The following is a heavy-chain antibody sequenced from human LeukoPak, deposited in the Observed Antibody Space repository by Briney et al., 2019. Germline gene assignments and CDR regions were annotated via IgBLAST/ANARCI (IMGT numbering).Heavy chain of an antibody. V-gene: IGHV1-2*02. D-gene: IGHD5-18*01. J-gene: IGHJ4*02. CDR2: INPNSGGT. CDR3: ARDKLQLWPSTHLGY. Sequence: ASVKVSCKASGYTFTGYYMHWVRQAPGQGLEWMGWINPNSGGTNYAQKFQGRVTMTRDTAISTAYMELSRLRSDDTAVYYCARDKLQLWPSTHLGYWGQGTLVTVSS. CDR1: GYTFTGYY.